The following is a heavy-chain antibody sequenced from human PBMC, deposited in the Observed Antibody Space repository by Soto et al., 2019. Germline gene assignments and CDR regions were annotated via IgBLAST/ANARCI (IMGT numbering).Heavy chain of an antibody. CDR2: INHSGST. V-gene: IGHV4-34*01. D-gene: IGHD3-10*01. CDR3: ARRYYGSGSYYSNY. Sequence: SETLSLTCAVYGGSFSGYYWSWIRQPPGKGLEWIGEINHSGSTNYNPSLKSRVTISVDTSKNQFSLKLSSVTAADTAVYYCARRYYGSGSYYSNYWDQGTLVTVSS. CDR1: GGSFSGYY. J-gene: IGHJ4*02.